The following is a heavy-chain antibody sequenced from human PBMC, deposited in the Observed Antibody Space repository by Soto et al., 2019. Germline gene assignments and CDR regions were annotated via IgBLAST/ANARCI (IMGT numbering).Heavy chain of an antibody. V-gene: IGHV1-69*13. CDR1: GGTFSSYA. CDR3: ATTRLSGKRTSSSGPFDI. J-gene: IGHJ3*02. D-gene: IGHD6-25*01. CDR2: IIPIFGTA. Sequence: GASVKVSCKASGGTFSSYAMSWVRQAPVRVLEWMGGIIPIFGTANYEQKFQGRVTITADESTSTAYMELSSLRSEDTAVYYCATTRLSGKRTSSSGPFDIWGQGTMVTVSS.